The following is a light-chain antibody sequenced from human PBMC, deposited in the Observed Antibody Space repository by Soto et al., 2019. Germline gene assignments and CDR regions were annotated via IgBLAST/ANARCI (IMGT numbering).Light chain of an antibody. CDR3: NAYTSSSPLV. CDR1: SSDVGNYNY. J-gene: IGLJ2*01. Sequence: QSALTQPASVSGSPGQSITISCTGTSSDVGNYNYVSWYQQHPGKAPKLMIYDVSQRPSGVSDRFSGSKSGNTASLTISGRQAEDEADYYCNAYTSSSPLVFGGGTKVTVL. CDR2: DVS. V-gene: IGLV2-14*03.